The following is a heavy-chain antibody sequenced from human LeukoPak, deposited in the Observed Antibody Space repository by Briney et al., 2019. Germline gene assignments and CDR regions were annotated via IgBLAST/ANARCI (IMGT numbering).Heavy chain of an antibody. CDR1: GGSISSYY. CDR3: ARGIYVPFDS. J-gene: IGHJ4*02. D-gene: IGHD3-10*02. V-gene: IGHV4-59*08. Sequence: PSETLSLTCTVSGGSISSYYWSWIRQPQGKGLEWIGYIYYSGSTNYNPSLKSRVTISIDTSKNQFCLKLSSVTAADTAVYYCARGIYVPFDSWGQGTLVTVSS. CDR2: IYYSGST.